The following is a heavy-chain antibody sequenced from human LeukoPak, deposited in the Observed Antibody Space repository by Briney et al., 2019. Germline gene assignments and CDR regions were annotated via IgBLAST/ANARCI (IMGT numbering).Heavy chain of an antibody. CDR2: IYYSGST. CDR3: GRLSGYYDSSGYYVSRPFDY. J-gene: IGHJ4*02. CDR1: GGSINSFY. V-gene: IGHV4-59*08. Sequence: PSETLSLTCTVSGGSINSFYWSWIRQPPGKGLEWIGDIYYSGSTNYKPSLKSRVTISVDTSKNQLSLKLSSVAAADPAVYSCGRLSGYYDSSGYYVSRPFDYWGQGTLVTVSS. D-gene: IGHD3-22*01.